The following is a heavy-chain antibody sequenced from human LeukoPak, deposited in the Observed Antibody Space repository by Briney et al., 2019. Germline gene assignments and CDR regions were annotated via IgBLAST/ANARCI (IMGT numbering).Heavy chain of an antibody. J-gene: IGHJ4*02. CDR2: ISGDDST. V-gene: IGHV3-53*01. CDR1: GFTVSSNY. D-gene: IGHD1-7*01. Sequence: GGSLRLSCAASGFTVSSNYMSWVRQAPGKGLEWVSVISGDDSTSYADSVKGRFTISRDNSKNTLYLQMNSLRAEDTAVYYCARGSYNWNFPGDYWGQGTLVIVSS. CDR3: ARGSYNWNFPGDY.